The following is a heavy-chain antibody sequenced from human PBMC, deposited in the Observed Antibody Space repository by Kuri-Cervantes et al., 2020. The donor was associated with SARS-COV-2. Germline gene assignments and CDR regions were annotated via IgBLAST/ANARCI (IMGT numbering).Heavy chain of an antibody. CDR2: IDPSDSYT. CDR3: ARRHCSSTSCYLDY. V-gene: IGHV5-10-1*01. CDR1: GYSFTSYW. D-gene: IGHD2-2*01. Sequence: GGSLRLSCKGSGYSFTSYWISWVRQMPGKGLEWMGRIDPSDSYTNYSPSFQGHVTISADKSISTAYLQWSSLKASGTAMYYCARRHCSSTSCYLDYWGQGTLVTVSS. J-gene: IGHJ4*02.